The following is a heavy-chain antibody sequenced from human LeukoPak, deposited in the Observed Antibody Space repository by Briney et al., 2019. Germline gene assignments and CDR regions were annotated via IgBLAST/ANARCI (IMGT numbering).Heavy chain of an antibody. V-gene: IGHV5-51*01. J-gene: IGHJ4*02. CDR1: GYSFTNYW. CDR3: ARGYYGSGSYPADY. Sequence: RGESLKISCKASGYSFTNYWIGWVRQMPGKGLEWMGIIYPGDSDTRYSPSFQGQVTISADKSISTAYLQWRSLKASDTAMYYCARGYYGSGSYPADYWGQGTLVTVSS. CDR2: IYPGDSDT. D-gene: IGHD3-10*01.